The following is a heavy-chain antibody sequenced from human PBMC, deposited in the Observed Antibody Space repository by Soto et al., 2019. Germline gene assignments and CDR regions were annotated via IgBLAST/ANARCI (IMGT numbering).Heavy chain of an antibody. CDR1: GYTFTGYY. CDR2: INPNSGGT. Sequence: QVQLVQSGAEVKKPGASVKVSCKASGYTFTGYYMHWVRQAPGQGLEWMGWINPNSGGTKYAQKFQGWVTMTRDTSISIADMELSRLRSDDTAVYYCARDSGSYGGDYWGHGTLVTVSS. CDR3: ARDSGSYGGDY. V-gene: IGHV1-2*04. J-gene: IGHJ4*01. D-gene: IGHD1-26*01.